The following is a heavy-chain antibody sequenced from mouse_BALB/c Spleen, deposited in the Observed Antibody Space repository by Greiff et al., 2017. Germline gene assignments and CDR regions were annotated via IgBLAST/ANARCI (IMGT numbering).Heavy chain of an antibody. CDR3: ARGGLRRYYFDY. V-gene: IGHV1S81*02. CDR1: GYTFTSYW. CDR2: INPSNGRT. D-gene: IGHD2-4*01. J-gene: IGHJ2*01. Sequence: QVQLQQPGAELVKPGASVKLSCKASGYTFTSYWMHWVKQRPGQGLEWIGEINPSNGRTNYNEKFKSKATLTVDKSSSTAYIQLSSLTSEDSAVYYCARGGLRRYYFDYWGQGTTLTVSS.